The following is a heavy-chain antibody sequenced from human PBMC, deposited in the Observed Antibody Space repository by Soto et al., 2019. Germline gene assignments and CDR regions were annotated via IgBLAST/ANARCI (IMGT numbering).Heavy chain of an antibody. D-gene: IGHD2-2*01. CDR2: IYYSGST. Sequence: QVQLQESGPGLVKPSQTLSLTCTVSGGSISSGGYYWSWIRQHPGKGLEWIGYIYYSGSTYYNPSLKTRITISVDTSKSHFSLTLSFVSAADTAVYYCARAILVAPAERGLHWFDPWGQGTLVTVSS. CDR3: ARAILVAPAERGLHWFDP. CDR1: GGSISSGGYY. V-gene: IGHV4-31*03. J-gene: IGHJ5*02.